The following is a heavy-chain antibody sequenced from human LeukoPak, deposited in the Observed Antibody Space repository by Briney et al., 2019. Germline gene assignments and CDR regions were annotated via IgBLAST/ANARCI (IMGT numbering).Heavy chain of an antibody. CDR3: ARIYDSSGYYYRRGTWYFDL. D-gene: IGHD3-22*01. Sequence: PSETLSLTCAAYGGSFSTYYWSWIRQPPGKGLEWIGEINHSGSTDYNPSLKSRVTISVDTSKNQFSLKLSSVTAADTAVYYCARIYDSSGYYYRRGTWYFDLWGRGTLVTVSS. V-gene: IGHV4-34*01. CDR2: INHSGST. J-gene: IGHJ2*01. CDR1: GGSFSTYY.